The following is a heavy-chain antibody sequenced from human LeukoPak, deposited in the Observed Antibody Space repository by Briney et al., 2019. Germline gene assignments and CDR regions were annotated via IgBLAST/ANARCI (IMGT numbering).Heavy chain of an antibody. V-gene: IGHV1-24*01. J-gene: IGHJ4*02. D-gene: IGHD3-10*01. CDR3: ATEGLITMVRGAAFDY. CDR2: FDPEDGET. Sequence: APVKVSCKVSGYTLTELSMHWVRQAPGKGLEWMGGFDPEDGETIYAQKFQGRVTMTEDTSTDTAYMELSSLRSEDTAVYYCATEGLITMVRGAAFDYWGQGTLVTVSS. CDR1: GYTLTELS.